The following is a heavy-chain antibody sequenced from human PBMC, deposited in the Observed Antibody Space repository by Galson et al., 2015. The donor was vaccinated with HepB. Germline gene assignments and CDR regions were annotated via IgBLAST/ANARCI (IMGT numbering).Heavy chain of an antibody. D-gene: IGHD3-16*02. CDR3: VGRYVWGSYRPQECDALDI. J-gene: IGHJ3*02. CDR2: ISGSGGST. V-gene: IGHV3-23*01. CDR1: GFTFSSYA. Sequence: SLRLSCAASGFTFSSYAMSWVRQAPGKGLEWVSVISGSGGSTYNADSVKGRFTISRDNSKNTLYLQMNSLRAEDTAVYYCVGRYVWGSYRPQECDALDIWGQGTMVTVSS.